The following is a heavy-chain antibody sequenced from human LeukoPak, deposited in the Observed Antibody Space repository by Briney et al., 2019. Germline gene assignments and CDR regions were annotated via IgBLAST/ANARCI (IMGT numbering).Heavy chain of an antibody. CDR2: IYHSGST. CDR1: GYSISSGYY. D-gene: IGHD3-3*01. CDR3: ARVGITIFGVDWYYFDY. J-gene: IGHJ4*02. V-gene: IGHV4-38-2*02. Sequence: SETLSLTXTVSGYSISSGYYWGWIRQPPGKWLEWIASIYHSGSTYYNPSLKSRVTISVDTSKNQFSLKLSSVTAADTAVYYCARVGITIFGVDWYYFDYWGQGTLVTVSS.